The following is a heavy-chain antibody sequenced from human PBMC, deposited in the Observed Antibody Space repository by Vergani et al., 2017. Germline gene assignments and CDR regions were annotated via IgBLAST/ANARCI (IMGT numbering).Heavy chain of an antibody. D-gene: IGHD3-3*01. J-gene: IGHJ6*02. Sequence: QVTLKESGPVLVKPTETLTLTCTVSGFSLSNARMGVSWIRQPPGKALEWLALIDWDDDKYYSTSLKTRLTISKDTSKNQVVLTMTNMDPVDTATYYCARGGLRFLEWSRFGYYYGMDVWGQGTTVTVSS. CDR3: ARGGLRFLEWSRFGYYYGMDV. V-gene: IGHV2-70*01. CDR2: IDWDDDK. CDR1: GFSLSNARMG.